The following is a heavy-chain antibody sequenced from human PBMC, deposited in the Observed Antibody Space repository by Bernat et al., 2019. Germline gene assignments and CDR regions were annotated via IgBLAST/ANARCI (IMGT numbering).Heavy chain of an antibody. Sequence: EVQLVESGGGLVQPGGSLRLSCAASGFTVSSNYMSWVRQAPGKGLEWVAVIYSGGSTYYADSVKGRFTISRDNSKNTLYLQMNSMRAVDTAVYYCTTLGVQGVHHYYYYYMDVWGKGTTVTVSS. V-gene: IGHV3-66*01. CDR2: IYSGGST. J-gene: IGHJ6*03. CDR3: TTLGVQGVHHYYYYYMDV. D-gene: IGHD3-10*01. CDR1: GFTVSSNY.